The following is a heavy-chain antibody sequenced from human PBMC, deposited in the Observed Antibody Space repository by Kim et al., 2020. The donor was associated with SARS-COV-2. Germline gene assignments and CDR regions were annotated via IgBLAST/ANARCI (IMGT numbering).Heavy chain of an antibody. V-gene: IGHV3-23*01. D-gene: IGHD2-21*01. CDR2: ISGSGGST. CDR1: GFTFSSYA. CDR3: AKAIGVGVTNYFDY. J-gene: IGHJ4*02. Sequence: GGSLRLSCAASGFTFSSYAMSWVRQAPGKGLEWVSAISGSGGSTYYADSVKGRFTISRDNSKNTLYLQMNVLRAEDTAVYYCAKAIGVGVTNYFDYWGQGTLVTVSS.